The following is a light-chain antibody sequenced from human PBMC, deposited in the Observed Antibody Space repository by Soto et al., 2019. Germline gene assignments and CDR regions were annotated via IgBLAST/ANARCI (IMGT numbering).Light chain of an antibody. CDR2: DAS. V-gene: IGKV1-13*02. Sequence: NQLTQSPSSLSASVGDRVTITCRASQAISSALAWYQQKPGKPPKLLIYDASTLQSGVPPRFSGTASGTDFTLTINSLQPEDFATYYCQQFNSWPVTFGPGTKVDIK. J-gene: IGKJ3*01. CDR1: QAISSA. CDR3: QQFNSWPVT.